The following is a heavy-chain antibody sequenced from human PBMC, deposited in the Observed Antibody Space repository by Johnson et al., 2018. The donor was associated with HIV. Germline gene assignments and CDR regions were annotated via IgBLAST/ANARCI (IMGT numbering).Heavy chain of an antibody. CDR2: ISGSGGST. Sequence: VQLVESGGGVVQPGRSLRLSCAASGFTFSSYAMSWVRQAPGKGLAWVSAISGSGGSTYYADSVKGRFTISRDNSKNTLYLQMNSLRAEDTAVYYCARACRDGYTCDVFDIWGQGTMVTVSS. J-gene: IGHJ3*02. CDR3: ARACRDGYTCDVFDI. V-gene: IGHV3-23*04. D-gene: IGHD5-24*01. CDR1: GFTFSSYA.